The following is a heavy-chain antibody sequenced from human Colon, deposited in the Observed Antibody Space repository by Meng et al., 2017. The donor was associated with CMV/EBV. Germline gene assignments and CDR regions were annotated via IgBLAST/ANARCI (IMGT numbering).Heavy chain of an antibody. D-gene: IGHD1-26*01. CDR3: ATVSGGDFDY. V-gene: IGHV1-2*02. J-gene: IGHJ4*02. Sequence: QVQLGQAGDEVRKPGASVKVSCKTSGYTFSDYHIHWVRQAPGQGLEWMGWINSNSGATDYAQKFQGRFTMTRDTSITTVYMELSRLRSDDTAVYYCATVSGGDFDYWGQGTLVTVSS. CDR2: INSNSGAT. CDR1: GYTFSDYH.